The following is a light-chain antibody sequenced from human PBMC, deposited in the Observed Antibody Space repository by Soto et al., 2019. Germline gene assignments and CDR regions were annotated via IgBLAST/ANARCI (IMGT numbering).Light chain of an antibody. Sequence: QSVLTQPPSASGSPGQSVTISCTGTKNDIGVYDFVSWYQHHPGKAPRLIIYEVSNRPSGVPDRFSGSKSGNTASLTTSGLQAEDEADYYCSLYTSSSTYVFGTGTKVTVL. V-gene: IGLV2-18*01. CDR2: EVS. CDR1: KNDIGVYDF. CDR3: SLYTSSSTYV. J-gene: IGLJ1*01.